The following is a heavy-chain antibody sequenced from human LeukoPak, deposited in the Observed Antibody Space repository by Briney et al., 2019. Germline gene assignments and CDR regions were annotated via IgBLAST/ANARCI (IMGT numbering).Heavy chain of an antibody. D-gene: IGHD3-10*01. CDR1: GGSISSSSYY. Sequence: PSETLSLTCTVSGGSISSSSYYWGWIRQPPGKGLEWIGSIYYSGRTYYNPSLKSRVTISVDTSKNQFSLKLSSVTAADTAVYSCATHSGNMVRGVRSLDYWGQGTLVTVSS. CDR3: ATHSGNMVRGVRSLDY. CDR2: IYYSGRT. V-gene: IGHV4-39*01. J-gene: IGHJ4*02.